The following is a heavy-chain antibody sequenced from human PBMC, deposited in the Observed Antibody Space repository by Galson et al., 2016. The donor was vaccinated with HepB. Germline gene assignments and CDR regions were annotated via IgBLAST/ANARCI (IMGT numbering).Heavy chain of an antibody. CDR3: ARDSGYNEHGGFDN. V-gene: IGHV3-66*02. CDR1: GFTVGNTY. J-gene: IGHJ4*02. Sequence: SLRLSCAVSGFTVGNTYMAGVGHFPGKGLASVAVIFSAGTTFYADSAQGRFNLSRDDYKNTLYLQMRSLRPEDTALYYRARDSGYNEHGGFDNWSQGTLVTVSS. D-gene: IGHD5-24*01. CDR2: IFSAGTT.